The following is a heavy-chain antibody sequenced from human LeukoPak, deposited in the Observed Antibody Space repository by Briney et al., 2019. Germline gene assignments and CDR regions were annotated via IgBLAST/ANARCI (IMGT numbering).Heavy chain of an antibody. D-gene: IGHD4-17*01. CDR3: ARYSGYEHDYGDYEYFDY. Sequence: PSETLSLTCTVSGGSISSSNDCWDWIRQPPGKGLEWIGKIYYSGSTNYNPSLKSRVTISVDTSKNQFSLKLSSVTAADTAVYYCARYSGYEHDYGDYEYFDYWGQGTLVTVSS. V-gene: IGHV4-61*05. CDR1: GGSISSSNDC. CDR2: IYYSGST. J-gene: IGHJ4*02.